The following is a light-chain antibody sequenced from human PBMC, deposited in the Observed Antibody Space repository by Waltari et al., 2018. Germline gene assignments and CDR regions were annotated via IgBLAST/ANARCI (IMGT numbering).Light chain of an antibody. V-gene: IGLV1-47*01. CDR3: ASWDFSLSVWV. CDR1: SSNIGSNY. J-gene: IGLJ3*02. Sequence: QSVLTQPPSASGTPGQKVTISCSGGSSNIGSNYVNWYQHFAGAAPKLLFYRDNQGHSGGPARVSVSKSGTSASLAISDLRAEDEAAYYCASWDFSLSVWVFGGGSRLTVL. CDR2: RDN.